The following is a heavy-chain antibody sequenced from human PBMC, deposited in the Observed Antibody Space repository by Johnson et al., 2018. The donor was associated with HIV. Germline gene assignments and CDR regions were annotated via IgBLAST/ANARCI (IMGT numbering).Heavy chain of an antibody. CDR2: INWNGGST. CDR3: AKDLAVAAMGAFDI. CDR1: GFTFTDAW. V-gene: IGHV3-20*04. D-gene: IGHD6-19*01. Sequence: VQLVESGGGLVKPGGSVRLSCAVSGFTFTDAWMSWVRQAPGKGLEWVSGINWNGGSTSYADSVKGRFTISRDNAKNSLYLQMNSLRAEDTALYYCAKDLAVAAMGAFDIWGQGTMVTVSS. J-gene: IGHJ3*02.